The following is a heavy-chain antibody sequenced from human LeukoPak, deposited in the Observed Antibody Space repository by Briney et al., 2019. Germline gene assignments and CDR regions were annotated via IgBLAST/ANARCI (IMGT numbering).Heavy chain of an antibody. V-gene: IGHV4-4*07. Sequence: SETLSLTCTVSGGSISSYYWNWIRQPAGKRLEWIGRIYASGSTNYNPSLKSRVTMSVDTSKNQFSLKLCSVTAADTAVYYCARDATLYGDPLDYWGQGTLVTVSS. CDR2: IYASGST. D-gene: IGHD4-17*01. J-gene: IGHJ4*02. CDR3: ARDATLYGDPLDY. CDR1: GGSISSYY.